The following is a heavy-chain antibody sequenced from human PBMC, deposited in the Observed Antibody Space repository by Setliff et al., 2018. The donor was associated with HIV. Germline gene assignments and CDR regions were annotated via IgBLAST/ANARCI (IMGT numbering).Heavy chain of an antibody. CDR3: ARDRCNSVYCYSYNWFDP. V-gene: IGHV1-3*01. CDR1: GDTVTGHS. D-gene: IGHD5-12*01. CDR2: INVGSGNT. Sequence: WASVKVSCKAFGDTVTGHSIHWVRQAPGQRLEWMGWINVGSGNTKYSQKFQGRVTITRDTSANTAYMELSSLKSEDTAVYYCARDRCNSVYCYSYNWFDPWGQGTLVTVAS. J-gene: IGHJ5*02.